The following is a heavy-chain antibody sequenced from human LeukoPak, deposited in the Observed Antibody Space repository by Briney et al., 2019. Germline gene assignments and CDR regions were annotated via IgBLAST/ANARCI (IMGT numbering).Heavy chain of an antibody. Sequence: GGSLRLSCVASGFTFKNYGMHWVRQAPGKGLEWVAVIWYDGSKKYYADSVKGRFTISRDNSKNTLYLQVNSLRGEDTAAYYCARGKYESSGTLDYWGQGTLVTVSS. CDR2: IWYDGSKK. J-gene: IGHJ4*02. D-gene: IGHD3-22*01. V-gene: IGHV3-33*01. CDR1: GFTFKNYG. CDR3: ARGKYESSGTLDY.